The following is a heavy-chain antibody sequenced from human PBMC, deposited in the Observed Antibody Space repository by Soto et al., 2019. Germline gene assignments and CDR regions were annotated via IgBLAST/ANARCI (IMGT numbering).Heavy chain of an antibody. CDR3: AREGSLGLYV. CDR1: GCIFSSFW. Sequence: EVRLAEAGGGFVQPGGSLRVSCSGSGCIFSSFWMHWVRQGPGKGLEWVSRINGDGASLAYAESVKGRFSISRDNVKNTRHLQMNSLGVDDTAVYFCAREGSLGLYVWGRGTKVTVSS. V-gene: IGHV3-74*03. J-gene: IGHJ6*02. D-gene: IGHD3-10*01. CDR2: INGDGASL.